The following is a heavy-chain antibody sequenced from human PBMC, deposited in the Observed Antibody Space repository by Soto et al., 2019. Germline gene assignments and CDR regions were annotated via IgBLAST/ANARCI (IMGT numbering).Heavy chain of an antibody. CDR3: ARVHELNWFDT. CDR2: VDPSDSHA. CDR1: GYDFIDYW. Sequence: PGESLKISCKGSGYDFIDYWIIWVRQMPGKGLEWMGKVDPSDSHADYSPSFKGHVTFSVDKSISTAFLQWTSLKASDTAIYYCARVHELNWFDTWGQGTLVTVSS. D-gene: IGHD1-1*01. V-gene: IGHV5-10-1*01. J-gene: IGHJ5*02.